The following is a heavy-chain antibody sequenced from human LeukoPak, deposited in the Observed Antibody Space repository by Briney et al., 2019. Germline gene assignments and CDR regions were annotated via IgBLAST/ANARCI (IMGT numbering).Heavy chain of an antibody. J-gene: IGHJ4*02. D-gene: IGHD3-3*01. CDR1: GFPLSSYW. V-gene: IGHV3-7*05. CDR2: IKQDGSEK. CDR3: AKGEYYDFWSGYPFDY. Sequence: PGGSLRLSCAASGFPLSSYWMSWVRQAPGKGLEGVANIKQDGSEKYYADSVKGRSTISRDNAKNSLYLQMNSLRAENTAVYYCAKGEYYDFWSGYPFDYWGQGTLVTVSS.